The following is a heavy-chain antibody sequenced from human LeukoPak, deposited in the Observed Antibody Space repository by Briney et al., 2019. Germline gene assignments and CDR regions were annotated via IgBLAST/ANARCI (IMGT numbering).Heavy chain of an antibody. Sequence: GGSLRLSCAASGFTFSSYAMSWVRQAPGKGLEWVSAISGSGGSTYYADSVKGRFTISRDNSKNTLFLQMNSLRAEGTAVYYCARAYYGSGSYYQEYFQHWGQGTLVTVSS. D-gene: IGHD3-10*01. J-gene: IGHJ1*01. CDR3: ARAYYGSGSYYQEYFQH. CDR2: ISGSGGST. CDR1: GFTFSSYA. V-gene: IGHV3-23*01.